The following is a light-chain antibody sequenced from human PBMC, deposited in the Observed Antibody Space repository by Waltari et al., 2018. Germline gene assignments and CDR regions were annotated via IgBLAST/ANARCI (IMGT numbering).Light chain of an antibody. CDR1: QSVSSSY. J-gene: IGKJ2*01. CDR3: QQYGSSPET. V-gene: IGKV3-20*01. CDR2: GAS. Sequence: EIVLTQSPGTLSLSPGERATLSCRASQSVSSSYLAWYQQTPGQAPRLLIYGASSRATGIPDRFSGSWSGTDFTLTISRLEPEDFAVYYCQQYGSSPETFGQGTKVEIK.